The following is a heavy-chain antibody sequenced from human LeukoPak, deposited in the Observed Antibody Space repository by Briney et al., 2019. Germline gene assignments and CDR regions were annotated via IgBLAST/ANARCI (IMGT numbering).Heavy chain of an antibody. D-gene: IGHD2-15*01. V-gene: IGHV3-66*01. J-gene: IGHJ4*02. Sequence: GGSLRLSCAASGFTVSSNHMSWVRQAPGKGLEWVSIIYSGGSTYYADSVRGRFTISTDNSKNTLYLQMNSLRAEDTSLYYCARDRCSGGGCYLDYWGQGTLVTVSS. CDR2: IYSGGST. CDR3: ARDRCSGGGCYLDY. CDR1: GFTVSSNH.